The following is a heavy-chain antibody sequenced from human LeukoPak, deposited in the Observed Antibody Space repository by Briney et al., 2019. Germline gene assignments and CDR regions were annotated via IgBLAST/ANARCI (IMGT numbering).Heavy chain of an antibody. CDR2: INSSSSTI. D-gene: IGHD6-13*01. J-gene: IGHJ5*02. CDR3: AGGYSSSSRLNWFDP. Sequence: GGSLRLSCAASGFTFSTYGMNWVRQAPGKGPEWISYINSSSSTIYYADSVKGRFTISRDNAKNSLYLQMNSLRVEDTAVYYCAGGYSSSSRLNWFDPWGQGTLVTVSS. CDR1: GFTFSTYG. V-gene: IGHV3-48*01.